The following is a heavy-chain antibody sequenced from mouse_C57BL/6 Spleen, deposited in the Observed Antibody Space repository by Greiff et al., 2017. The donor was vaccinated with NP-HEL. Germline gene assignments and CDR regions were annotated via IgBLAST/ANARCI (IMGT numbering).Heavy chain of an antibody. D-gene: IGHD1-1*01. CDR3: AISGGSSHYFDY. CDR2: IDPNSGGT. J-gene: IGHJ2*01. V-gene: IGHV1-72*01. CDR1: GDTFTSHW. Sequence: QQSCKASGDTFTSHWMHWAKQRFGRGLEWIGRIDPNSGGTMYNEKFMSKATLTVDNLSSTAYMLISSLTSEDSAVYYCAISGGSSHYFDYWGQGTTLTVSS.